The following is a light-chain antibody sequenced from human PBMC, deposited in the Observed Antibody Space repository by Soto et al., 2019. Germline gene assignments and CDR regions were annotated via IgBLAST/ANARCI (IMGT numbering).Light chain of an antibody. Sequence: QSALTQPASVSGSPGQSITISCTGTSRDVGGYNYVSWYQQYPGKAPKLMIYDVSNRPSGVSNRFSGSKSGNTASLTISGLQAEDEADYYCSSHTSSITVVFGGGTKLTVL. CDR3: SSHTSSITVV. J-gene: IGLJ2*01. V-gene: IGLV2-14*01. CDR1: SRDVGGYNY. CDR2: DVS.